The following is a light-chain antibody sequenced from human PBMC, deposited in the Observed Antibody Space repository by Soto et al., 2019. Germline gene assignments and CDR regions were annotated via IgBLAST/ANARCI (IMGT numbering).Light chain of an antibody. Sequence: DIQLIQSVSFPSASEGDRVTITCRASQGISSYLAWYQQKPGKAPKLLIYAASTLQSGVPSRFSGSGSGTEFTLTISSLQPEDFATYYCQQLNSYSFTFGPGTKVDIK. CDR1: QGISSY. CDR3: QQLNSYSFT. CDR2: AAS. J-gene: IGKJ3*01. V-gene: IGKV1-9*01.